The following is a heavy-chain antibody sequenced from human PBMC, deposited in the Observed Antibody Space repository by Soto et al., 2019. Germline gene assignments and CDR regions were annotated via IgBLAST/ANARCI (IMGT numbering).Heavy chain of an antibody. D-gene: IGHD4-4*01. J-gene: IGHJ4*02. CDR3: AKDLPGARRLQNYFDS. V-gene: IGHV3-30*18. Sequence: QVQLVESGGGVVQPGRSLRLSCAASGFTFSSNAMHWLRQAPGKGLEWVVVISYDGTVKYYGASVTGRFTISRDNSKNTLYLQMNSLRTEETVIYYCAKDLPGARRLQNYFDSWGQGTLGTVSS. CDR1: GFTFSSNA. CDR2: ISYDGTVK.